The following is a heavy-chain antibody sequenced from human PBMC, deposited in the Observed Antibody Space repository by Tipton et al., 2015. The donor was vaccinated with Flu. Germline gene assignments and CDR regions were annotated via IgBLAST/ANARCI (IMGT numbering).Heavy chain of an antibody. Sequence: GSLRLSCAASGFSFRDYSMNWIRQTPGKGLEWVSKIHTSGYYTMYADSVKGRFTISRDNAKNSLYLQMNSLRAEDTAVYYCARDLFGPSWSVDLWGQGTLVTVSS. CDR2: IHTSGYYT. J-gene: IGHJ5*02. D-gene: IGHD3-10*02. CDR3: ARDLFGPSWSVDL. V-gene: IGHV3-11*06. CDR1: GFSFRDYS.